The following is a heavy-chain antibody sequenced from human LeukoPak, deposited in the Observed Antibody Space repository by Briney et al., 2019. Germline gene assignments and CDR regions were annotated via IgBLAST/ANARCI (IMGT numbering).Heavy chain of an antibody. Sequence: GGSLRLSCAASGFTFSSYSMTWVRQAPGKGLEWVSSISSSSSYIYYADSVKGRFTISRDNAKNSVYLQMNSLRAEDTPVYYCARGLSSSWYLDWYFDLWGRGTLVTVSS. CDR2: ISSSSSYI. J-gene: IGHJ2*01. V-gene: IGHV3-21*01. D-gene: IGHD6-13*01. CDR1: GFTFSSYS. CDR3: ARGLSSSWYLDWYFDL.